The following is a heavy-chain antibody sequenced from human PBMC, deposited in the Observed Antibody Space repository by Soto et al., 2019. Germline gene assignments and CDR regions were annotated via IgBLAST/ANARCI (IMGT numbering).Heavy chain of an antibody. CDR1: GGTFNNYA. Sequence: QVQLVQSGAEVKRPGSSVKVSCKASGGTFNNYALSWVRQAPGQGLEWVGGSIPIFNSANSAQKFQGRVTITADDSTSTAYMELRSLRPDDTAVYYCAREVTVASYSFDFWGQGTLVTVSS. D-gene: IGHD5-12*01. J-gene: IGHJ4*02. CDR3: AREVTVASYSFDF. V-gene: IGHV1-69*01. CDR2: SIPIFNSA.